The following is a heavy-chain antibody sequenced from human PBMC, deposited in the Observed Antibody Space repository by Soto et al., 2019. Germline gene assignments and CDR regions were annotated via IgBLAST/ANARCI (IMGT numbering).Heavy chain of an antibody. CDR2: ISSSSSYI. Sequence: EVQLVESGGGLVKPGGSLRLSCAASGFTFSSYSMNWVRQAPGKGLDWVSSISSSSSYIYYADSVKGRFNISRDNANNSLSLQMNSLRSHDTAVYYCARLTSYDSTGYYGYWGQGTLVTVSS. J-gene: IGHJ4*02. D-gene: IGHD3-22*01. CDR3: ARLTSYDSTGYYGY. CDR1: GFTFSSYS. V-gene: IGHV3-21*01.